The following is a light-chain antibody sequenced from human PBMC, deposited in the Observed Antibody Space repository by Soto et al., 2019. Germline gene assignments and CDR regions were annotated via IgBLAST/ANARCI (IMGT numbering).Light chain of an antibody. CDR2: EVY. Sequence: QSVLTQPPSASGSPGQSVTISCTGTSSDVGGYNNVSWYQHHPGKAPKLIIYEVYKRPSGVPDRFSGSKSGNTAALTVSGLQAEDEADYYCSSYVGTNSYVFGTGTKLTVL. CDR1: SSDVGGYNN. J-gene: IGLJ1*01. CDR3: SSYVGTNSYV. V-gene: IGLV2-8*01.